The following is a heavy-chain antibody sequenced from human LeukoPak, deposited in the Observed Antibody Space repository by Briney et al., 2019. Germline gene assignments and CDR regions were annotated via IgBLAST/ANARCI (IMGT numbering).Heavy chain of an antibody. V-gene: IGHV3-30*02. D-gene: IGHD2-2*01. CDR1: GFTFSSYG. J-gene: IGHJ6*03. Sequence: GGSLRLSCAASGFTFSSYGMHWVRQAPGKGLEWVAFIRYDGSNKYYADSVKGRFTISRDNSKNTQYLQMNRLRAEDTAVYYCAKDGDCSSTSCYVPLAYYYYYMDVWGKGTTVTVSS. CDR2: IRYDGSNK. CDR3: AKDGDCSSTSCYVPLAYYYYYMDV.